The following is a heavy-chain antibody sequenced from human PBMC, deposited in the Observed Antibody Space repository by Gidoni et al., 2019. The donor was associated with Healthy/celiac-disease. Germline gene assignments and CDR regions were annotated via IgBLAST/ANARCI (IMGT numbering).Heavy chain of an antibody. Sequence: EVQLVESGGGLVQPGGSLRLSCAASGFTFSSYEMHWVRQAQGKGREWVSYISSSGSTIYYADSVKGRFTISRDNAKNSLYLQMNSLRAEDTAVYYCARVGYSTLDYWGQGTLVTVSS. CDR1: GFTFSSYE. J-gene: IGHJ4*02. CDR3: ARVGYSTLDY. V-gene: IGHV3-48*03. D-gene: IGHD6-13*01. CDR2: ISSSGSTI.